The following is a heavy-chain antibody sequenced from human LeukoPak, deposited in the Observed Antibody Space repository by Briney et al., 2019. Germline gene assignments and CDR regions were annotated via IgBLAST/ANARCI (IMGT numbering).Heavy chain of an antibody. Sequence: GGSLRLSCAASGFTFSSHWMHWVRQAPGKGLVWVSRIESNGNTKMYADSVRGRFTISRDNAKNTLYLQMNSLRAVDTAVYYCAREHRGAGATVDYWGQGILVTVSS. CDR2: IESNGNTK. V-gene: IGHV3-74*03. D-gene: IGHD1-26*01. CDR1: GFTFSSHW. J-gene: IGHJ4*02. CDR3: AREHRGAGATVDY.